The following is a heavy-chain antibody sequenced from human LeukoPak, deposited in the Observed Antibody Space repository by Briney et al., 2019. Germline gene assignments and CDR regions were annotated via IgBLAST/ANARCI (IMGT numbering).Heavy chain of an antibody. CDR3: ARDGAPYYDSSVYLFAY. J-gene: IGHJ4*02. D-gene: IGHD3-22*01. CDR1: GFSFRSYS. V-gene: IGHV3-21*01. Sequence: GGSLRLSCAASGFSFRSYSMNWVRQAPGKGLEWVSSITSSSSYMYYADSVKGRFTISRDNAKNSLYLQMNSLRAEDTAVYYCARDGAPYYDSSVYLFAYWGQGTLVTVSS. CDR2: ITSSSSYM.